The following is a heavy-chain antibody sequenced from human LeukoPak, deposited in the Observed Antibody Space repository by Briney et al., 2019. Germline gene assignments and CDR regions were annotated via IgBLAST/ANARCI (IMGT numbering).Heavy chain of an antibody. CDR1: GFTFSSYS. J-gene: IGHJ3*02. CDR3: AKGWSGSTWTPFDI. V-gene: IGHV3-48*04. CDR2: ISSSSSTI. D-gene: IGHD3-3*01. Sequence: GGSLRLSCAASGFTFSSYSMNWVRQAPGKGLEWVSYISSSSSTIYYADSVKGRFTISRDNAKNSLYLQMNSLRAEDTAVYYCAKGWSGSTWTPFDIWGPGTVVTVSS.